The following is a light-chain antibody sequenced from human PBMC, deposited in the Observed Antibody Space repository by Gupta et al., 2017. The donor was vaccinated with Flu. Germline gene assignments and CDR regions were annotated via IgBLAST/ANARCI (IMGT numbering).Light chain of an antibody. V-gene: IGKV4-1*01. J-gene: IGKJ1*01. CDR2: WAS. CDR3: QQYYSTPWT. Sequence: SLGESATINCKSSQNVLYVSNNKSYLAWYQQKPGQPPELHINWASSRESGVPDRFSGSGSATDFSLTTSSLQAEDVAVYYCQQYYSTPWTFGQGTSVEIK. CDR1: QNVLYVSNNKSY.